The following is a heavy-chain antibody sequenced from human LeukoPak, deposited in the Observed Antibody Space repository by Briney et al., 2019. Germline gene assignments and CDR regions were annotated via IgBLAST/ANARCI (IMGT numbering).Heavy chain of an antibody. CDR1: GYSISSGYF. J-gene: IGHJ3*02. Sequence: PSETLSLTCTVSGYSISSGYFWGWIRQPPGKGLEWIGSISHSGTTYYNPSLKSRITISQDTSKNQFSLKVNSVTAADTAAYYCAKSNGYGLVDIWGQGTMVTVSS. CDR3: AKSNGYGLVDI. V-gene: IGHV4-38-2*02. CDR2: ISHSGTT. D-gene: IGHD3-10*01.